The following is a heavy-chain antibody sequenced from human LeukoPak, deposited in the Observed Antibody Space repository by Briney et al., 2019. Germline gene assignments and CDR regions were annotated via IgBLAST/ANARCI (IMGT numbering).Heavy chain of an antibody. V-gene: IGHV3-30*02. CDR2: IRHDGSHH. J-gene: IGHJ3*01. Sequence: GGSLRLSCAASGFGFSSYAMHWVRQAPGKGLEWVAFIRHDGSHHYHGDSVKGRFTISRDNSKNTLFLEMTGLRPEDTAVYYCAKVRLLGALDDAFDVWGQGTMVTVSS. CDR1: GFGFSSYA. D-gene: IGHD3-16*01. CDR3: AKVRLLGALDDAFDV.